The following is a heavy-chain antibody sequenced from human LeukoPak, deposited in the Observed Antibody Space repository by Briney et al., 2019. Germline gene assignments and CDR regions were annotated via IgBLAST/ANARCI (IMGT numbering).Heavy chain of an antibody. CDR3: QRSTALRDFDWLLSANWFDP. J-gene: IGHJ5*02. D-gene: IGHD3-9*01. V-gene: IGHV4-34*01. Sequence: PSETLSLTCAVYGGSFSGYYWSWIRQPPGKGLEWIGESNHSGSTNYNPSLKSRVTISVDTSKNQFPLKLSSVTAADTAVYFCQRSTALRDFDWLLSANWFDPWGQGTLVTVSS. CDR2: SNHSGST. CDR1: GGSFSGYY.